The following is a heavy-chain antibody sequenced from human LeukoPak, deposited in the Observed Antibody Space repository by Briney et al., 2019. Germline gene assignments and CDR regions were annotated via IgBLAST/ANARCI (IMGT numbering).Heavy chain of an antibody. D-gene: IGHD3-10*01. CDR3: ASSVLPLTPDY. CDR2: IYYSGST. Sequence: KSGGSLRLSCAASGFTFSDYYMSWIRQAPGKGLEWVGYIYYSGSTNYNPSLKSRVTISVDTSKNQFSLKLSSVTAADTAVYYCASSVLPLTPDYWGQGTLVTVSS. V-gene: IGHV4-59*01. J-gene: IGHJ4*02. CDR1: GFTFSDYY.